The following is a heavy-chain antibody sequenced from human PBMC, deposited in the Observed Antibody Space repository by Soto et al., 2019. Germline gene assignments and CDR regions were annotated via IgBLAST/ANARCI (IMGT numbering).Heavy chain of an antibody. Sequence: PVGSLRLSCATSGLTFRDYAMNWVRRAPGKGLEWVSGISGSGGSTFYADSVKGRFTNSRDNGKNRVYLQMNSLRAEDTAVYYCAKDSDSGENADWDAFDMWGQGTMVTVSS. CDR2: ISGSGGST. J-gene: IGHJ3*02. V-gene: IGHV3-23*01. CDR1: GLTFRDYA. CDR3: AKDSDSGENADWDAFDM. D-gene: IGHD4-17*01.